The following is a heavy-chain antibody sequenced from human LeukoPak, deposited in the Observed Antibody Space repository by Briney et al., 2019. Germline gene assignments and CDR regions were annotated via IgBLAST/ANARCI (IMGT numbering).Heavy chain of an antibody. Sequence: GGSLRLSCAASGFTFNNYALSWVRQTPGKGLEWVANIKQDGSEKYYVDSVKGRFTISRDNAKNSLYLQMNSLRAEDTAVYYCARGGYYYGSGSYRFDYWGQGTLVTVSS. CDR2: IKQDGSEK. CDR3: ARGGYYYGSGSYRFDY. J-gene: IGHJ4*02. V-gene: IGHV3-7*01. CDR1: GFTFNNYA. D-gene: IGHD3-10*01.